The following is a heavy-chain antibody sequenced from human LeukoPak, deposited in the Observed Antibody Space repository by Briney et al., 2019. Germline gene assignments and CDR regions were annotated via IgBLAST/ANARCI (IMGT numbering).Heavy chain of an antibody. CDR3: AKGGGPGSYRSWYYGMDG. J-gene: IGHJ6*02. CDR1: GFTISSYA. D-gene: IGHD3-10*01. V-gene: IGHV3-23*01. Sequence: GGSLRLSCAVSGFTISSYAMSWGRQAPGTGLEWVSAVSGSGGSTYYADSFKDRFTIFRDNSKNTLCLQMNSLRADDTAVDYCAKGGGPGSYRSWYYGMDGWGQGTTVTVSS. CDR2: VSGSGGST.